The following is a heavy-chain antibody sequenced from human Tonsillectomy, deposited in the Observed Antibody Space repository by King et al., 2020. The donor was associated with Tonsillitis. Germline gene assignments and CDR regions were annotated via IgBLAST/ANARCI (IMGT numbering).Heavy chain of an antibody. D-gene: IGHD1-7*01. V-gene: IGHV3-30*18. J-gene: IGHJ6*02. CDR2: ISNDGSNK. Sequence: QVQLVESGGGVVQPGRSLRLSCADSGFSFSNCAMHWVRQAPGKGLEWVAVISNDGSNKYYTDSVQGRFTISRDNSKNTLYLQMNSLRAEDTAVYYCVKAYNWNYVEDEYYYYAMDVWGQGTTVTVSS. CDR3: VKAYNWNYVEDEYYYYAMDV. CDR1: GFSFSNCA.